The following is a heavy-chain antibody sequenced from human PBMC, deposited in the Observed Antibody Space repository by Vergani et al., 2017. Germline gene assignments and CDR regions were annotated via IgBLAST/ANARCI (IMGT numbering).Heavy chain of an antibody. CDR2: IYYSGSP. J-gene: IGHJ6*02. CDR3: ARRSQSRYETYYYYGMDV. D-gene: IGHD5-12*01. Sequence: QVQLQESCPGLVKPSETPSLTCTVSGGSISSYYWSWIRQPPGTGLEWIGYIYYSGSPNYNPSLKSRVTISVDTSKNQFSLKLSSVTAADTAVYYCARRSQSRYETYYYYGMDVWGQGTTVTVSS. CDR1: GGSISSYY. V-gene: IGHV4-59*01.